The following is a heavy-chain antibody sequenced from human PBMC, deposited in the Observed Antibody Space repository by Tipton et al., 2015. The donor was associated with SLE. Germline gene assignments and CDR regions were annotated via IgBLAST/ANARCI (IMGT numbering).Heavy chain of an antibody. CDR1: GYSISSGYY. V-gene: IGHV4-38-2*01. CDR3: AGEGWNGGDFFDY. CDR2: IYHSGST. J-gene: IGHJ4*02. Sequence: TLSLTCAVSGYSISSGYYWGWMRQPPGKGLVWIGSIYHSGSTYYNPSLKSRVTISVETSKNQFSLKLSFVTAADTAVYYCAGEGWNGGDFFDYWGQGTLVTVSS. D-gene: IGHD1-1*01.